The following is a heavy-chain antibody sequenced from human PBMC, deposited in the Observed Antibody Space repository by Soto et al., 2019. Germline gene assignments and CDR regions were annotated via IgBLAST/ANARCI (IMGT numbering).Heavy chain of an antibody. V-gene: IGHV3-21*01. CDR1: GFTFSSYS. D-gene: IGHD3-10*01. Sequence: EVQLVESGGGLVKPGGSLRLSCAASGFTFSSYSMNWVRQAPGKGLEWVSSITSSNNHIHYTDSVKGRFTISRDNAKSSRYLQMNSLRAEDTAVYYCARDTNFYASGSGVDYWGQGTLVTVSS. CDR2: ITSSNNHI. CDR3: ARDTNFYASGSGVDY. J-gene: IGHJ4*02.